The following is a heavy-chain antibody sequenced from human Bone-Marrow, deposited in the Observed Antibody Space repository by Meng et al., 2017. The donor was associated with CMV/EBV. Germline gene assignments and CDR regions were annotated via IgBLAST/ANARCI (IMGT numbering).Heavy chain of an antibody. CDR3: AKAVPRRYFDWLLYFDY. CDR1: GFTFSDSY. V-gene: IGHV3-11*01. CDR2: ISSSGSTI. D-gene: IGHD3-9*01. Sequence: GESLKISCAASGFTFSDSYMTWIRLAPGEGLECVSYISSSGSTIYYADSAKGRFTISRDNAKNSLYLQMNSLRAEETAVYYCAKAVPRRYFDWLLYFDYWGQGTLVTVSS. J-gene: IGHJ4*02.